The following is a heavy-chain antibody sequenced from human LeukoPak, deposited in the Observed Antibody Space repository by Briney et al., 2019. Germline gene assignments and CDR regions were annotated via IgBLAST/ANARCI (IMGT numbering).Heavy chain of an antibody. D-gene: IGHD3-10*01. CDR2: ISYDGSNK. V-gene: IGHV3-30*04. Sequence: GGSLRHSCAASGFTFSSYAMHWVRQAPGKGLEWVAVISYDGSNKYYADSVKGRFTISRDNSKNTLYLQMNSLRAEDTAVYYCARPYYYGSGSYNHFDYWGQGTLVTVSS. J-gene: IGHJ4*02. CDR1: GFTFSSYA. CDR3: ARPYYYGSGSYNHFDY.